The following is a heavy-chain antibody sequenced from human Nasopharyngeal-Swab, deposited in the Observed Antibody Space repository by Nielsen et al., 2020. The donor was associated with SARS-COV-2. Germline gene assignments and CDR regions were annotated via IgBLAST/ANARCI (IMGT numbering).Heavy chain of an antibody. D-gene: IGHD3-10*01. CDR1: GFTFSSYG. J-gene: IGHJ1*01. CDR3: AKPYSVWFGELFPAEYFQH. V-gene: IGHV3-30*18. Sequence: GEFLKISCAASGFTFSSYGMHWVRQAPGKGLEWVAVISYDGSNKYYADSVKGRFTISRDNSKNTLYLQMNSLRAEDTAVYYCAKPYSVWFGELFPAEYFQHWGQGTLVTVSS. CDR2: ISYDGSNK.